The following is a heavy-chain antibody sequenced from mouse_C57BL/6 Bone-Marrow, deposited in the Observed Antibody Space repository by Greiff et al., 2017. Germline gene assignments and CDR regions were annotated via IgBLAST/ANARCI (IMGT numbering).Heavy chain of an antibody. J-gene: IGHJ2*01. D-gene: IGHD1-1*01. Sequence: QVHVKQSGAELARPGASVKLSCKASGYTFTSYGISWVKQRTGQGLEWIGEIYPRSGNTYYNEKFKGKATLTADKSSSTAYMELRSLTSEDSAVYFCARDTTVVATDYWGQGTTLTVSS. CDR3: ARDTTVVATDY. CDR1: GYTFTSYG. CDR2: IYPRSGNT. V-gene: IGHV1-81*01.